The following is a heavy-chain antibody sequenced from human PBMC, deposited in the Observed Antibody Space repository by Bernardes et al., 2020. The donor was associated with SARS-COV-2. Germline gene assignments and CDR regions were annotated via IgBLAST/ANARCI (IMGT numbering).Heavy chain of an antibody. J-gene: IGHJ3*02. D-gene: IGHD3-3*02. Sequence: ASVTVSCMASGYTFTDSSIHWVRQAPSPGLEWMGRINPNSGGPNCAQKFQDRVTMTRETSITTAYMDLNRLTSDDTAIYYCARSYNSIFSAFESFSDFEIGGQETMDTVS. CDR1: GYTFTDSS. CDR3: ARSYNSIFSAFESFSDFEI. CDR2: INPNSGGP. V-gene: IGHV1-2*06.